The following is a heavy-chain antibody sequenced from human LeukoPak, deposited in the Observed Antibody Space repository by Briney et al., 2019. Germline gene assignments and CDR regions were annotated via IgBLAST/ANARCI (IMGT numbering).Heavy chain of an antibody. D-gene: IGHD6-19*01. CDR3: AKYGNSGWVIDN. CDR1: GGSIGSNY. J-gene: IGHJ4*02. Sequence: PSETLSLTCTVSGGSIGSNYWTWIRQPPGKGLEYIGYIYYTGATNYNPSLKSRVTISVDTSKDQFSLKMTSGPAADTAVYFCAKYGNSGWVIDNWGQGTLVTVSS. V-gene: IGHV4-59*08. CDR2: IYYTGAT.